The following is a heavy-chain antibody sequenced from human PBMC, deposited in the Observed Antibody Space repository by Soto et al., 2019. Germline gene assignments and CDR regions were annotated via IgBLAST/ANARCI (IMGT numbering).Heavy chain of an antibody. CDR2: IRSQSNQEST. D-gene: IGHD3-10*01. Sequence: GVSLRLSCTASGFPFAAFAIIWVRQAPEKGQEGVCLIRSQSNQESTEYAAAAKDIFNSSRDTSTGIAYLQMNSLNIEDSAVYYCSGAGSPDTAYFSLYWGQGTPVTVSS. CDR1: GFPFAAFA. J-gene: IGHJ4*02. CDR3: SGAGSPDTAYFSLY. V-gene: IGHV3-49*04.